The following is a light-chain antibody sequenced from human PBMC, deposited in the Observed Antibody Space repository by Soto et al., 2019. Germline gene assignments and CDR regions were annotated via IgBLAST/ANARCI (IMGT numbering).Light chain of an antibody. CDR3: QQYNKWPLFT. V-gene: IGKV3-15*01. Sequence: EVVMTQSPATLSVSPGERATLSCRASQSVSSNLAWYQLRPGQAPRLLIYGASTRATGIPARLSGSGSGTAFTLTISSLQSEDFALYYCQQYNKWPLFTFGPGTRVDIK. CDR2: GAS. CDR1: QSVSSN. J-gene: IGKJ3*01.